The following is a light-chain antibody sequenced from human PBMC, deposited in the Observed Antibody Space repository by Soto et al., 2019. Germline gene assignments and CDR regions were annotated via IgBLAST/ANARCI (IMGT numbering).Light chain of an antibody. CDR1: QSVSSTF. V-gene: IGKV3-20*01. CDR2: GAS. J-gene: IGKJ2*01. Sequence: EIVLTQSPGTLSLSPGERATLSCRASQSVSSTFLAWYQQKPGQAPRLLIYGASSRATGIPDRFSGSGSGTDFTLTNSRLDPEDFAVYYCQQYGSSPLYTFGQGTKLEIK. CDR3: QQYGSSPLYT.